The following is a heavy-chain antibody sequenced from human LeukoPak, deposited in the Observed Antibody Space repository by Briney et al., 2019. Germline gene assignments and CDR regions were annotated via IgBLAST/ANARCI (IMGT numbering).Heavy chain of an antibody. Sequence: GGSLRLSCAASGFTFSSYAMHWVRQAPGKGLEWVAVISYDGSNEYYADSVKGRFTISRDNSKNTLYLQMNSLRAEDTAVYYCARSMVRGVIGSHFDYWGQGTLVTVSS. J-gene: IGHJ4*02. CDR1: GFTFSSYA. D-gene: IGHD3-10*01. CDR2: ISYDGSNE. V-gene: IGHV3-30-3*01. CDR3: ARSMVRGVIGSHFDY.